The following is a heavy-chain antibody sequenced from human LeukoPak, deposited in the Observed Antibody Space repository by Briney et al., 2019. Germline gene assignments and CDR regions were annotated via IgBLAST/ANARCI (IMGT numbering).Heavy chain of an antibody. V-gene: IGHV4-30-4*08. CDR3: AGDQYCSSTSCYKGGYFDY. Sequence: SETLSLTCTVSGGSISSGDYYWSWIRQPPGMGLEWIGYIYYSGSTYYNPSLKSRVTISVDTSKNQFSLKLSSVTAADTAVYYCAGDQYCSSTSCYKGGYFDYWGQGTLVTVSS. CDR2: IYYSGST. D-gene: IGHD2-2*02. CDR1: GGSISSGDYY. J-gene: IGHJ4*02.